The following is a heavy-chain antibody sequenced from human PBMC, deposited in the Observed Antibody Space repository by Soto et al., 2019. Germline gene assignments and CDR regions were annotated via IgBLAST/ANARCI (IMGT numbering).Heavy chain of an antibody. CDR3: ARDLWGYCGTDCYPLDV. J-gene: IGHJ6*02. Sequence: SETLSLTCTVSGGSISRYYWSWIRQPPGKGLEWIGYLYNAGSTIYNPSLKSRVTISVDMSQNQFSLNLKYVTAADTAVYYCARDLWGYCGTDCYPLDVWGQGTTVTVS. D-gene: IGHD2-21*02. CDR1: GGSISRYY. V-gene: IGHV4-59*01. CDR2: LYNAGST.